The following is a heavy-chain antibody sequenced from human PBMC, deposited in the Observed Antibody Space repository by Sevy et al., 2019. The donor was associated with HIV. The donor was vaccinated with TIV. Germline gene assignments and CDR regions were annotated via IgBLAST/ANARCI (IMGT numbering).Heavy chain of an antibody. Sequence: ASVKVSCKASGYTFTSYGISWVRQAPGQGLEWMGWISAYNGNTNYAQKLQGRVTMTTDTSTSTAYMELRSLGSDDTAVYYCARGYSGYDYARRMFDYWGQGTLVTVSS. CDR2: ISAYNGNT. CDR3: ARGYSGYDYARRMFDY. D-gene: IGHD5-12*01. V-gene: IGHV1-18*01. CDR1: GYTFTSYG. J-gene: IGHJ4*02.